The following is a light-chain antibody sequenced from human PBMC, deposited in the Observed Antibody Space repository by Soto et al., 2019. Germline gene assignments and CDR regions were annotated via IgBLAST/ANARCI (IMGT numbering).Light chain of an antibody. CDR3: QQYNANPIT. J-gene: IGKJ5*01. CDR1: QSLSTW. Sequence: QSPSTLSASVGDRVTTTCRASQSLSTWLAWYQQKPGKAPKLLFYKASSLETVVPSWFSASGSGTEFTLTISSLQPDDFATYYCQQYNANPITFGQGTRLEIK. CDR2: KAS. V-gene: IGKV1-5*03.